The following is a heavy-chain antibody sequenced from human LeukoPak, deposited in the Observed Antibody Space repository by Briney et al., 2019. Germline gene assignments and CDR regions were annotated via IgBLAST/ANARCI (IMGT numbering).Heavy chain of an antibody. Sequence: SETLSLTCTVSGGSISSYYWSWIRQPPGKGLEWIGYIYYTEDTNYNPSLKSRVTISVDTSKNQFSLNLTSVTAADTAVYYCAGGNFYDSRGHPYHFHYWGQGTLVTVPS. D-gene: IGHD3-22*01. CDR2: IYYTEDT. CDR1: GGSISSYY. V-gene: IGHV4-59*01. CDR3: AGGNFYDSRGHPYHFHY. J-gene: IGHJ4*02.